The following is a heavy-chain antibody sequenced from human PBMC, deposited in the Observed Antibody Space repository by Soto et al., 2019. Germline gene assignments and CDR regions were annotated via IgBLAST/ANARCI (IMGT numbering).Heavy chain of an antibody. Sequence: GGSLRLSCAASGFTFSSYAMSWVRQAPGKGLEWVSAISGSGGSTYYADSVKGRFTISRDNSKNTLYLQMNSLRAEDTAVYYCAKDQPPPWWDTAGWSIVSDYYYYGMDVWGQGTTVTVSS. D-gene: IGHD5-18*01. CDR1: GFTFSSYA. CDR2: ISGSGGST. V-gene: IGHV3-23*01. J-gene: IGHJ6*02. CDR3: AKDQPPPWWDTAGWSIVSDYYYYGMDV.